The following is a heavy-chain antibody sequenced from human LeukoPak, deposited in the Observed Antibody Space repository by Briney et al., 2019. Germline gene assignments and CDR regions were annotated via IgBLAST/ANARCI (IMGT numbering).Heavy chain of an antibody. CDR1: GFTFSSYA. CDR3: ARDADGYED. Sequence: GGSLRLSCAASGFTFSSYAMSWVRQAPGKGLEWVANIKEDGSEDYYADSVKGRFAISKDNAKNSLYLQMNSLRAEDTAMYYCARDADGYEDWGQGTLVTVPS. J-gene: IGHJ4*02. V-gene: IGHV3-7*01. D-gene: IGHD5-18*01. CDR2: IKEDGSED.